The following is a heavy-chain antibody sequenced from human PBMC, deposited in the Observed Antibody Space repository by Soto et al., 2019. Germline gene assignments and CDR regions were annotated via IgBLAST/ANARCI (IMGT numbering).Heavy chain of an antibody. J-gene: IGHJ6*02. CDR1: GFTFSAYG. D-gene: IGHD6-6*01. CDR3: AKGSSSVYYYYYGIDV. Sequence: AGGSLRLSCVASGFTFSAYGMHWVRQAPGKGLEWVAVMSNDGSNKYYADSVKGRFTISRDNSKNMLYLQMNSLRAEDTAVYYCAKGSSSVYYYYYGIDVWGQGTTVTVSS. V-gene: IGHV3-30*18. CDR2: MSNDGSNK.